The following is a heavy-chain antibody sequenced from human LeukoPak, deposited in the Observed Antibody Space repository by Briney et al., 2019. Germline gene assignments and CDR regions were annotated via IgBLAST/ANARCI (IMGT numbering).Heavy chain of an antibody. CDR2: ITGSGDNT. CDR1: GFSFSSYA. Sequence: GGSLRLSCAASGFSFSSYAMSWVRQAPGKGLEWVSVITGSGDNTYYADSVKGRFTIFRDNSKNTLYLQMNSLRAEDTAIYYCAKGRGSAKSGSNYWGQGTLVTVSS. V-gene: IGHV3-23*01. CDR3: AKGRGSAKSGSNY. D-gene: IGHD1-26*01. J-gene: IGHJ4*02.